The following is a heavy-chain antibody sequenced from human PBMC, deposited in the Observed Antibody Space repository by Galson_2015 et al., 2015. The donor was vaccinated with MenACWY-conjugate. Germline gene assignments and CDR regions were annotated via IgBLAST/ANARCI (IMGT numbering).Heavy chain of an antibody. Sequence: QSGAEVKKPGESLKISCQGSGYSFTSYWIAWVRQMPGKGLEWMGIIYPGDSDTRYSPSFQGQVTISADKSISTAYLQWSSLRAEDTAVYYCATTYSSPGYYYYMDVWGRGTAVTVSS. D-gene: IGHD5-18*01. J-gene: IGHJ6*03. CDR3: ATTYSSPGYYYYMDV. CDR1: GYSFTSYW. V-gene: IGHV5-51*01. CDR2: IYPGDSDT.